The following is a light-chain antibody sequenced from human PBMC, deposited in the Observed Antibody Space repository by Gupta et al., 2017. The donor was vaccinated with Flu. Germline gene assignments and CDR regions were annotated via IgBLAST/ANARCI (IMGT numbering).Light chain of an antibody. CDR1: QNVGRQ. Sequence: PATLPLSSGETATLSCRASQNVGRQTAWYQQKPGRAPRLIMFDASNRATGIPARFSGSGSGTDFTLTISKLETEDFAVYFCQQRSLWPLTFGRGTKVEI. J-gene: IGKJ4*01. V-gene: IGKV3-11*01. CDR2: DAS. CDR3: QQRSLWPLT.